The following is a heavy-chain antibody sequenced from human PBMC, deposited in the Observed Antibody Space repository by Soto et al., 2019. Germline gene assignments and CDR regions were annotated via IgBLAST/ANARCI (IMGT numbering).Heavy chain of an antibody. J-gene: IGHJ4*02. CDR2: ISSSGSTI. Sequence: GSLRLSCAASGFTFSDYYMSWIRQAPGKGLEWVSYISSSGSTIYYADSVKGRFTISRDNAKNSLYLQMNSLRAEDTAVYYCASSDYYDSSGYYYSTFDYWGQGTLVTVSS. CDR1: GFTFSDYY. CDR3: ASSDYYDSSGYYYSTFDY. D-gene: IGHD3-22*01. V-gene: IGHV3-11*01.